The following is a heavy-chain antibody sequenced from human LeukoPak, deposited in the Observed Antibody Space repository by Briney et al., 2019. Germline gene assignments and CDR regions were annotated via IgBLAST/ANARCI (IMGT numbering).Heavy chain of an antibody. Sequence: PGGSLRLSCAASGFNFSPYGMSWIRQAPGKGLEWVAGISGSGSDTYYADSVKGRVTISRDNFKNTVDLQMNSLRADDTAVYYCEKLGTYFYFDFWGRGTLVTVSS. J-gene: IGHJ2*01. CDR2: ISGSGSDT. D-gene: IGHD7-27*01. CDR3: EKLGTYFYFDF. CDR1: GFNFSPYG. V-gene: IGHV3-23*01.